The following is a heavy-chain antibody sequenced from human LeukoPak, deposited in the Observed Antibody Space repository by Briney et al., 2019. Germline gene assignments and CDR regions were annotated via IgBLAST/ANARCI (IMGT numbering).Heavy chain of an antibody. CDR1: GYTFTSYY. CDR2: INPSGGST. J-gene: IGHJ4*02. CDR3: ARGLNYYDSSGYYLGDYFDY. D-gene: IGHD3-22*01. V-gene: IGHV1-46*01. Sequence: ASVKVSCKASGYTFTSYYMHWVRQAPGQGLEWMGIINPSGGSTSYAQKFQGRVTMTRDMSTSTVYMELSSLRSEDTAVYYCARGLNYYDSSGYYLGDYFDYWGQGTLVTVSS.